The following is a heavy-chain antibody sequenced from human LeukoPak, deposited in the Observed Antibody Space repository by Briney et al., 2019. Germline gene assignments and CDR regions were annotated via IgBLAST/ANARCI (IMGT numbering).Heavy chain of an antibody. D-gene: IGHD6-13*01. CDR3: AREGSSWYVHNWFDP. V-gene: IGHV1-2*02. Sequence: ASVNVSCKASVYTFTGYYMHWVRQAPGQGLEWMGWINPNSGGTNYAQKFQGRVTMTRDTSISTAYMELSRLRSDDTAVYYCAREGSSWYVHNWFDPWGQGTLVTVSS. CDR2: INPNSGGT. CDR1: VYTFTGYY. J-gene: IGHJ5*02.